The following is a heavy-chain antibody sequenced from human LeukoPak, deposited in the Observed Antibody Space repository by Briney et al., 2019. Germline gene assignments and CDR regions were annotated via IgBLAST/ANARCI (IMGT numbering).Heavy chain of an antibody. V-gene: IGHV1-46*01. D-gene: IGHD5-18*01. CDR3: ASGGYSYDHSNYYYYYMDV. CDR1: GYTFTSYY. Sequence: ASVKVSCKASGYTFTSYYMHWVRQAPGQGLEWMGIINPSGGSTSYAQKFQGRVTMTRDMSTSTVYMELSSLRSEDTAVYYCASGGYSYDHSNYYYYYMDVWGKGTTVTVSS. J-gene: IGHJ6*03. CDR2: INPSGGST.